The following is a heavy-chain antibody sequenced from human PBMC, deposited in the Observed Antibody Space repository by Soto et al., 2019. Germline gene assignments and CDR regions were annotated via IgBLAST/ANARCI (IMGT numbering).Heavy chain of an antibody. Sequence: PSETLSLTCAVSGGSISSSNWWSWVRQPPGKGLEWIGEIYHSGSTNYNPSLKSRVTISVDKSKNQFSLKLSSVTAADTAVYYCARDRIAVADPPYYYYGMDVWGQGTTVTVSS. CDR3: ARDRIAVADPPYYYYGMDV. CDR1: GGSISSSNW. D-gene: IGHD6-19*01. V-gene: IGHV4-4*02. J-gene: IGHJ6*02. CDR2: IYHSGST.